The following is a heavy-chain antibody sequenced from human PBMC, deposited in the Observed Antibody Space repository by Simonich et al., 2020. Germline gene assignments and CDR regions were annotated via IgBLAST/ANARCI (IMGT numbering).Heavy chain of an antibody. Sequence: QVQLVQSGAEVKKPGASVKVSCKASGYTFTGYYMHWVGQAPGQGLEGMGWTNPNSGGTNDAQKFQGRVTMTRDTSISTAYMELSRLRSDDTAVYYCARVRFEAFDIWGQGTMVTVSS. V-gene: IGHV1-2*02. CDR2: TNPNSGGT. CDR3: ARVRFEAFDI. J-gene: IGHJ3*02. CDR1: GYTFTGYY.